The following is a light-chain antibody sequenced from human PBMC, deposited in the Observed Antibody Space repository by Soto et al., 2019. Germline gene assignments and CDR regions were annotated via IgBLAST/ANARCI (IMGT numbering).Light chain of an antibody. CDR2: EVS. CDR1: SSDVGGYIY. J-gene: IGLJ1*01. Sequence: QSALTQPASVSGSPGQSITIACTGTSSDVGGYIYVSWFQQHPGKAPKLIIYEVSNRPSGVSDRFSASKSGNTASLTISGLQAEDESTYYCSSYSSSSPLVFGTGTKVNVL. V-gene: IGLV2-14*01. CDR3: SSYSSSSPLV.